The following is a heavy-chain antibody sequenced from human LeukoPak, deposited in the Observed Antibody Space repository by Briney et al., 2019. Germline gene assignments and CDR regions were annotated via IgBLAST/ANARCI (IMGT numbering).Heavy chain of an antibody. V-gene: IGHV3-9*01. CDR2: ISWNSGSI. D-gene: IGHD1-26*01. CDR3: ARDYYMI. Sequence: GRSLRLSCAASGFTFDDYAMHWVRQAPGKGLEWVSGISWNSGSIGYADSVKGRFTISRDNAKNSLYLQMNSLRAEDTAVYYCARDYYMIWGQGTLVTVSS. CDR1: GFTFDDYA. J-gene: IGHJ4*02.